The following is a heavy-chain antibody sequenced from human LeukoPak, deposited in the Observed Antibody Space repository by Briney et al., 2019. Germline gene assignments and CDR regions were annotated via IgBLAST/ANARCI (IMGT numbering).Heavy chain of an antibody. Sequence: GGSLRLSCAASGFTFSSYWMHWVRQAPGKGLVWVSSIKSDGSSTSYADSVKGRFTISRDNAKNTLYLQMNSLRAEDTAVYYCASDIAAAGTGVVDYWGQGTLVTVSS. CDR1: GFTFSSYW. J-gene: IGHJ4*02. D-gene: IGHD6-13*01. CDR2: IKSDGSST. CDR3: ASDIAAAGTGVVDY. V-gene: IGHV3-74*01.